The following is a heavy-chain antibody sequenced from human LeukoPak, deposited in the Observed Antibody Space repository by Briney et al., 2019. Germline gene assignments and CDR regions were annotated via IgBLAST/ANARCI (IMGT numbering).Heavy chain of an antibody. J-gene: IGHJ4*02. CDR1: GGSISSGGYY. Sequence: SETLSLTCTVSGGSISSGGYYWSWIRQHPGKGLEWIGYIYYSGSTYYNPSLKSRVTISVDTSKNQFSLKLSSVTAADTAVYYCARGRRGITMVRGVIITYDYFDYWGQGTLVTVSS. V-gene: IGHV4-31*03. CDR3: ARGRRGITMVRGVIITYDYFDY. D-gene: IGHD3-10*01. CDR2: IYYSGST.